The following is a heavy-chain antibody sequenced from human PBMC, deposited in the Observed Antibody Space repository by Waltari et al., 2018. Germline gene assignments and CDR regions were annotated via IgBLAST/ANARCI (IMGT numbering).Heavy chain of an antibody. CDR1: GGSISSYY. D-gene: IGHD6-13*01. CDR3: ARVWDMSSSWKGIDP. Sequence: QVQLQESGPGLVKPSETLSLTCTVSGGSISSYYWSWIRQPPGKGLEWIGYTYYSGRTNHNPSPKSRVTISVDTSKTQFSLKLSSVTAADTAVYYCARVWDMSSSWKGIDPWGQGTLVTVSS. CDR2: TYYSGRT. V-gene: IGHV4-59*01. J-gene: IGHJ5*02.